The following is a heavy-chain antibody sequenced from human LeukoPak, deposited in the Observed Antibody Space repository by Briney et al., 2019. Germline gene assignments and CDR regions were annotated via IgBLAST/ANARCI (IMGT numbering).Heavy chain of an antibody. Sequence: GGSLRLSCAASGFTVSSNYMSWVRQAPGKGLEWVSVIYSGGSTYYADSVKGRFTISRDNSKNTLYLQMNSLRAEDTAVYYCARGGGNSEIYNWFDPWGQGTLVTVS. CDR1: GFTVSSNY. CDR2: IYSGGST. V-gene: IGHV3-53*01. J-gene: IGHJ5*02. D-gene: IGHD4-23*01. CDR3: ARGGGNSEIYNWFDP.